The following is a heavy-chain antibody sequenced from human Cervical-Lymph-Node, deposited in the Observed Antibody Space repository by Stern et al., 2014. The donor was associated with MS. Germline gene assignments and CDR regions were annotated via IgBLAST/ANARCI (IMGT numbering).Heavy chain of an antibody. D-gene: IGHD2-15*01. CDR3: ARDHCSGGGCYESYYYGLDV. CDR2: INPNSGGT. J-gene: IGHJ6*02. Sequence: QVQLVESGAEVKKPGASAKVSCKASGYTFTGYYIQWVRQAPGQGLEWMGWINPNSGGTNYAQKFQGRVTMTRDTSISTAYMELSRLRSDDTAVYYCARDHCSGGGCYESYYYGLDVWGQGTTVTVSS. CDR1: GYTFTGYY. V-gene: IGHV1-2*02.